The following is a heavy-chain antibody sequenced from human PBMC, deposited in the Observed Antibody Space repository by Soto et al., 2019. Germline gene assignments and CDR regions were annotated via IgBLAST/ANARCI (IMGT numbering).Heavy chain of an antibody. J-gene: IGHJ4*02. Sequence: QVQLVESGGGVVQPGRSLRLSCAASGFTFSSYGMHWVRQAPGKGLEWVAIISYDGSEKYYAGSVKGRFTISRDNSKKTQYLQMNNLRAEDTAVYYGAKGGVTSSLYSLSYWGQGTLVTVPS. CDR3: AKGGVTSSLYSLSY. D-gene: IGHD2-21*02. CDR1: GFTFSSYG. V-gene: IGHV3-30*18. CDR2: ISYDGSEK.